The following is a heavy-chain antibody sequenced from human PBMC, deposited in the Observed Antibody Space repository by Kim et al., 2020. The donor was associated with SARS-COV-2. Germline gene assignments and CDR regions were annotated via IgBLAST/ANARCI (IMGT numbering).Heavy chain of an antibody. V-gene: IGHV3-48*03. CDR2: ISSSGSTI. CDR3: AREESRDGYNHDGFDY. J-gene: IGHJ4*02. CDR1: GFTFSSYE. D-gene: IGHD5-12*01. Sequence: GGSLRLSCAASGFTFSSYEMNWVRQAPGKGLEWVSYISSSGSTIYYADSVKGRFTISRDNAKNSLYLQMNSLRAEDTAVYYCAREESRDGYNHDGFDYWGQGTLVTVSS.